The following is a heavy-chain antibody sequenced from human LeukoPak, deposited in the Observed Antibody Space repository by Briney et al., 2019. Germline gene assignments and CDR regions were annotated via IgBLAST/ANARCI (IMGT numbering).Heavy chain of an antibody. J-gene: IGHJ5*02. CDR2: IDASGGAT. D-gene: IGHD6-19*01. Sequence: PGGSLRLSCAASGFTFSNYAMSWVRQAPGKGLEGFSSIDASGGATYYADSVKGRFTISRDNSKNTFYLQMNSLRAEDTAVYSCAKGSGSGWYGWFAPWGQGTLVTVSS. CDR3: AKGSGSGWYGWFAP. CDR1: GFTFSNYA. V-gene: IGHV3-23*01.